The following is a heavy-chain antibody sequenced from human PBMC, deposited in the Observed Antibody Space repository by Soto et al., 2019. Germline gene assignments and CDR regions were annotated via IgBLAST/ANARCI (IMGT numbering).Heavy chain of an antibody. CDR3: ARVAY. CDR2: ISSGSSDT. CDR1: GFTFSSYG. V-gene: IGHV3-21*01. J-gene: IGHJ4*02. Sequence: GGSLRLSCAASGFTFSSYGMHWVRQAPGKGLEWVASISSGSSDTWYADSVKGRFIISRDNAQNSLFLQMNTLRPEDTAMYYCARVAYWGPGTQVTV.